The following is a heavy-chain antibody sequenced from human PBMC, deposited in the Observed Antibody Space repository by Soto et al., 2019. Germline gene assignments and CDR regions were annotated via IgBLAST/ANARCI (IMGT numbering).Heavy chain of an antibody. D-gene: IGHD3-10*01. V-gene: IGHV1-3*01. Sequence: QVQLVQSGAEVKKPGASVKVSCKASGYTFTSYAMHWVRQAPGQRLEWMGWINAGNGNTKYSQKVQGRVTITRDTSASTAYMELSSLRSEDTAVYYCERAGVRGPIPGGHRWFDPWGQGTLVTVSS. CDR3: ERAGVRGPIPGGHRWFDP. CDR2: INAGNGNT. CDR1: GYTFTSYA. J-gene: IGHJ5*02.